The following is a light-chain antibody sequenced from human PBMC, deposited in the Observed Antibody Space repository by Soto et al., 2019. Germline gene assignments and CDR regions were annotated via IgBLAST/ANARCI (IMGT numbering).Light chain of an antibody. CDR2: DAS. Sequence: EIQLTQTPSTLSASLGDEVTITCRASQTISRWLAWYQQKPGRAPKLLIYDASTLESGVPSRFSGSGSETEFTLTISRLQPDDFATYFCHSRAFGQGTRLEI. CDR1: QTISRW. CDR3: HSRA. J-gene: IGKJ5*01. V-gene: IGKV1-5*01.